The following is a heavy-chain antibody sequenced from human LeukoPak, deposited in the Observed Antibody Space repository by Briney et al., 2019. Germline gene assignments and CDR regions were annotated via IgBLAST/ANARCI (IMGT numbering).Heavy chain of an antibody. CDR1: GGSISTSAYY. Sequence: SETLSLTCIVSGGSISTSAYYWGWIRQPPGEGLQWIGSIYYSGNTYYNSSLKSRVTISVDTSTSQFSLRLSSVTAADTAVYYCARHYGPWGQGALVTVSS. CDR3: ARHYGP. V-gene: IGHV4-39*01. J-gene: IGHJ4*02. CDR2: IYYSGNT. D-gene: IGHD3-10*01.